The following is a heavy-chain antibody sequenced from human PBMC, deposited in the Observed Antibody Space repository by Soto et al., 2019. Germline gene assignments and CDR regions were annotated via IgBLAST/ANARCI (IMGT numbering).Heavy chain of an antibody. Sequence: EVQLVESGGGLVQPGGSLRLSCAASGFTFSSYWMSWVRQAPGKGLEWVANIKQDGSEKSYVDSVKGRFTISRDTAKHSLYLQMNSLRAEDTAVYYCARDVAYYYGSGSYVYWGQGTLVTVSS. CDR3: ARDVAYYYGSGSYVY. V-gene: IGHV3-7*01. CDR1: GFTFSSYW. J-gene: IGHJ4*02. CDR2: IKQDGSEK. D-gene: IGHD3-10*01.